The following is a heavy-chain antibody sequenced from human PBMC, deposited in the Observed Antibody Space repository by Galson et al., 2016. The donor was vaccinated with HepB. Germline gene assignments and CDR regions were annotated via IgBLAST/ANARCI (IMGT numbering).Heavy chain of an antibody. CDR1: GGSISSSTHY. V-gene: IGHV4-39*01. Sequence: SETLSLTCTVSGGSISSSTHYWGWIRQPPGKGLEWIGSIYYSGSTFANSSLQSRITISVDTSKDQLSLKLRSVTAADTAVYFCARRGLVGERRNAFDIWGQGTMVTVSS. J-gene: IGHJ3*02. CDR3: ARRGLVGERRNAFDI. CDR2: IYYSGST. D-gene: IGHD1-26*01.